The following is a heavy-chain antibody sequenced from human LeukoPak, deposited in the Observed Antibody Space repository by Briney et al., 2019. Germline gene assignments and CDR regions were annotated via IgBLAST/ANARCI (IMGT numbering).Heavy chain of an antibody. V-gene: IGHV4-59*01. D-gene: IGHD3-3*01. CDR1: GGSISSYY. J-gene: IGHJ4*02. CDR2: IYYSGST. CDR3: ARGLGDY. Sequence: PSETLSFTCTVSGGSISSYYWSWIRQPPGKGLEWIGYIYYSGSTNYNPSLKSRVTISVDTSKNQFSLKLSSVTAADTAVYYRARGLGDYWGQGTLVTVSS.